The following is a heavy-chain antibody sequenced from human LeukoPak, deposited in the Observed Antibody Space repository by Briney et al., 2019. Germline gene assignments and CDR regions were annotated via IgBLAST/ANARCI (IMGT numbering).Heavy chain of an antibody. Sequence: SETLSLTCTVSGGSISSYYWSWIRQPPGKGLEWIGYIDYSGSTNYNPSLKSRVSISSDTSKNQFSLELSSVTAADTAVYYCARLKATVSIHAYFDSWGQGTLVTVSS. CDR3: ARLKATVSIHAYFDS. CDR2: IDYSGST. V-gene: IGHV4-59*01. D-gene: IGHD4-17*01. CDR1: GGSISSYY. J-gene: IGHJ4*02.